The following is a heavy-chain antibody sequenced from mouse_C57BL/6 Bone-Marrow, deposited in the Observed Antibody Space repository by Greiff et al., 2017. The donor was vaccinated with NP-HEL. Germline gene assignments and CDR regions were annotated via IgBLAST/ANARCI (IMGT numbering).Heavy chain of an antibody. V-gene: IGHV5-16*01. D-gene: IGHD2-2*01. CDR2: INYDGSST. Sequence: EVMLVESEGGLVQPGSSMKLSCTASGFTFSDYYMAWVRQVPEKGLEWVANINYDGSSTYYLDSLKSRFIISRDNAKHILYLQMSSLKSEDTATYYCARDDYGYFFFDHWGQGTTLTVSS. CDR3: ARDDYGYFFFDH. CDR1: GFTFSDYY. J-gene: IGHJ2*01.